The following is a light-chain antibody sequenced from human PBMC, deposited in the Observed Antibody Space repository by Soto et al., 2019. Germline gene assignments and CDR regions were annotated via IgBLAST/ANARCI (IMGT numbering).Light chain of an antibody. V-gene: IGLV1-47*01. J-gene: IGLJ2*01. CDR1: SSNIGTNY. CDR3: AAWDDSLSGPV. Sequence: QSVLTQSPSASGTPGQRVTVSFSGSSSNIGTNYVYWYQQLPGTAPKVLIYSTDKRPSGVPDRFSGSKSGTSASLAISGLRYEDEADYYCAAWDDSLSGPVFGGGTKLTVL. CDR2: STD.